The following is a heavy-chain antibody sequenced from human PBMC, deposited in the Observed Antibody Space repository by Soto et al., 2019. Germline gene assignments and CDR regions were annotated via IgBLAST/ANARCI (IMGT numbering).Heavy chain of an antibody. Sequence: QVQLVQSAAEEKKPGSSVKISCKASGDTFINYAFSWMRQAPGQGLEWIGGIVPMSGGPNSAQKFHDRVSITAYRSTGPVIMKSSTLAPDDTAVYYCARVGIRLIPADLGGGYHFQGLDVWGQGTKVTVS. D-gene: IGHD2-8*01. CDR3: ARVGIRLIPADLGGGYHFQGLDV. V-gene: IGHV1-69*01. J-gene: IGHJ6*02. CDR2: IVPMSGGP. CDR1: GDTFINYA.